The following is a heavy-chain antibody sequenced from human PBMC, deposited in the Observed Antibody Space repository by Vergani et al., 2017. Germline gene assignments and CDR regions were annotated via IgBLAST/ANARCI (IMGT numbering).Heavy chain of an antibody. CDR3: ARHSTVEWLVKLGWIDP. V-gene: IGHV4-39*01. CDR2: IYYSGST. D-gene: IGHD6-19*01. Sequence: QLPLLASGPGLVTPSATLSLTCSVSGASIRSSNYYWGWIRQPPGKGLEWMASIYYSGSTYYNPSLKSRVTISVYTSKNQFSLKLSSVTAADTAVYFCARHSTVEWLVKLGWIDPWGQGILVTVSS. CDR1: GASIRSSNYY. J-gene: IGHJ5*02.